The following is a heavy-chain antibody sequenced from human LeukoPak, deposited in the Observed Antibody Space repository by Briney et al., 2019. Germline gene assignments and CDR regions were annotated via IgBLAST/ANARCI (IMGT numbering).Heavy chain of an antibody. V-gene: IGHV3-30*18. D-gene: IGHD1-1*01. CDR2: IAYDGNNT. J-gene: IGHJ6*04. Sequence: GGFLRLSCVASGFIFSDYGIQWVRQAPGKGLEWVAVIAYDGNNTYYGDSVRGRFTISRDNSKKMVYLEMNSLRVEDTAVYYCAKTGMLRRVGYLDVWGKGTAVIVSS. CDR1: GFIFSDYG. CDR3: AKTGMLRRVGYLDV.